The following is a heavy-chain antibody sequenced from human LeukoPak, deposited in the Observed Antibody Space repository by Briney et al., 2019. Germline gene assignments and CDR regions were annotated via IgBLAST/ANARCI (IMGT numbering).Heavy chain of an antibody. Sequence: SETLSLTCTVSGYSISSGYYWGWIRQPPGKGLEWIGSIYHSGSTYYNPSLKSRATISVDTSKNQFSLKLSSVTAADTAVYYCAREEDRGAGYWGQGTLVTVSS. J-gene: IGHJ4*02. CDR3: AREEDRGAGY. CDR2: IYHSGST. V-gene: IGHV4-38-2*02. CDR1: GYSISSGYY. D-gene: IGHD6-19*01.